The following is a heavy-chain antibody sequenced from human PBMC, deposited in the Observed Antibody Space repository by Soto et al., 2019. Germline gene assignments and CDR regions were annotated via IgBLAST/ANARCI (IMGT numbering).Heavy chain of an antibody. CDR1: GYSFTSYW. CDR2: IYPGDSDT. Sequence: PGESLKISCKGSGYSFTSYWIGWVRQMPGKGLEWMGIIYPGDSDTRYSPSFQGQVTISADKSISTAYLQWSSLKASDTAMYYCARHPPRYSIAVAGAAGGHYYYGMDAWGQGTTVTGSS. J-gene: IGHJ6*01. V-gene: IGHV5-51*01. CDR3: ARHPPRYSIAVAGAAGGHYYYGMDA. D-gene: IGHD6-19*01.